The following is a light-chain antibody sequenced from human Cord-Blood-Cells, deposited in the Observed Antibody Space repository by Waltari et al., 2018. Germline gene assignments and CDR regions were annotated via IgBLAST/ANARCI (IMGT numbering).Light chain of an antibody. Sequence: QSALTQPASVSGSPGQSITISCTGTSSHVGGYHYVSWYQQHPGKAPKLMIYDVSKRPSGVSNRFSGSKSGNTASLTISGLQAEDEADYYCSSYTSSSTWVFGGGTKLTVL. CDR3: SSYTSSSTWV. V-gene: IGLV2-14*01. J-gene: IGLJ3*02. CDR1: SSHVGGYHY. CDR2: DVS.